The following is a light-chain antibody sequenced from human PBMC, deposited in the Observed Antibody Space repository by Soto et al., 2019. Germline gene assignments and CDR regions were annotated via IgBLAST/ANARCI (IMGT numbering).Light chain of an antibody. J-gene: IGKJ3*01. CDR3: QQLITCAFT. V-gene: IGKV1-9*01. CDR1: QGIGSY. Sequence: DIQLTQSPSFLSASVGDRVTITCRASQGIGSYLAWYHQKPGKAPKLLIYGASTLQSGVPSRFSGSGSGSEFTLTISSLQTDDFAPYYCQQLITCAFTFGPGTTVDVK. CDR2: GAS.